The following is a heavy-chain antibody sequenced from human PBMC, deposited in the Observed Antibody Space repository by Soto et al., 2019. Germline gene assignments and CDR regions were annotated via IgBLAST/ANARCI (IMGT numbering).Heavy chain of an antibody. Sequence: HGESLKISCKGSGYSFTSYWIGWVRQMPGKGLEWMGIIYPGDSDTRYSPSFQGQVTISADKSISTAYLQWSSLKASDTAMYYCARRGAVAPGGNAFDIWGQGTMVTVSS. J-gene: IGHJ3*02. V-gene: IGHV5-51*01. CDR2: IYPGDSDT. CDR3: ARRGAVAPGGNAFDI. CDR1: GYSFTSYW. D-gene: IGHD6-19*01.